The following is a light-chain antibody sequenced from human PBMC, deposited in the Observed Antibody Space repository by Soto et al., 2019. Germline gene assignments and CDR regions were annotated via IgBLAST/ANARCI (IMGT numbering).Light chain of an antibody. V-gene: IGKV1-5*01. Sequence: EIQMTQSPYTLSASVGDRVTITCRVSQSISSWLAWYQQKLGRAPRLLIYDASSLESGVPSRFSGSGYGTEFTLTISSLQPDDFATYYCQQYNTYSSLTFGGGTKVDI. CDR1: QSISSW. J-gene: IGKJ4*01. CDR2: DAS. CDR3: QQYNTYSSLT.